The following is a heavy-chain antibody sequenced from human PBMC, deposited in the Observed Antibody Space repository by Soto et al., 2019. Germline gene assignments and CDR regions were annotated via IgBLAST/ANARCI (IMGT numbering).Heavy chain of an antibody. CDR1: GGSIGTHY. J-gene: IGHJ3*02. V-gene: IGHV4-4*07. CDR3: ARDPRVTTVTGDALDI. D-gene: IGHD4-17*01. CDR2: VYISGST. Sequence: QVQLQESGPGLVKPSETLSLTCTVSGGSIGTHYWNWIRQPAGKGLEWIGRVYISGSTDYNPSVKSRVSLSVDTSKNHFSLRLTSVTAADTAVYYCARDPRVTTVTGDALDIWGQGIMVIVSS.